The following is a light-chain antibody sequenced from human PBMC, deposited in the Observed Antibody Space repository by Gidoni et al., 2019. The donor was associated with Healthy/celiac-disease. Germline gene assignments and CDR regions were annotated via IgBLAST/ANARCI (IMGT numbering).Light chain of an antibody. V-gene: IGKV2-28*01. J-gene: IGKJ4*01. CDR2: LGS. Sequence: DIVMTQSPLSLPVTPGEPAYISCRSSQSLLHSNGYNYLDWYLTKPGQSPQLLIYLGSNRASWVPDRFSGRVSGTDFTLIISRVESEDVGVYYCMQALQTPLTFGGGTKVETK. CDR3: MQALQTPLT. CDR1: QSLLHSNGYNY.